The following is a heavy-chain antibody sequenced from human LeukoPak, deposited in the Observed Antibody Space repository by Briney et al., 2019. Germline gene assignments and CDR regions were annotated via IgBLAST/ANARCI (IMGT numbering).Heavy chain of an antibody. Sequence: PSETLSLTCTVSGGSVNSYYWSWIRQPAGKGLEWIGRIYTSGSTNYNPSLKSRVTMSVDTSKNQFSLKLSSVTAADTAMYYCARGHDDYLAVFDYWGQGTLVTVSS. J-gene: IGHJ4*02. D-gene: IGHD4-17*01. V-gene: IGHV4-4*07. CDR3: ARGHDDYLAVFDY. CDR2: IYTSGST. CDR1: GGSVNSYY.